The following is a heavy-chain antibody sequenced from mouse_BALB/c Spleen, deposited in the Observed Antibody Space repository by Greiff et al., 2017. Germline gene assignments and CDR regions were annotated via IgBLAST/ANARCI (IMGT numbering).Heavy chain of an antibody. D-gene: IGHD4-1*01. CDR3: ARGLGIDY. CDR2: IYPGDGDT. V-gene: IGHV1-82*01. Sequence: VQLQQSGPELVKPGASVKISCKASGYAFSSSWMNWVKQRPGQGLEWIGRIYPGDGDTNYNGKFKGKATLTADTSSSTAYMQLSSLTSVDAAVYFCARGLGIDYWGQGTTLTVSS. CDR1: GYAFSSSW. J-gene: IGHJ2*01.